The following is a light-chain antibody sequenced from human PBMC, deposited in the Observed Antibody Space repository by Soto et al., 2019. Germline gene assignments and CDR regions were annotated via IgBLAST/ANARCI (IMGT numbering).Light chain of an antibody. CDR3: ASYAARSTLGV. Sequence: QSVPTQPASVSGSPGQSITISCTGTSSDVGGYKYVSWYQHHPGKAPKLIIFEVTNRPSGVSNRFSGSKSGNTASLTISGLQAEDEADYYCASYAARSTLGVFGTGTKVTVL. J-gene: IGLJ1*01. CDR2: EVT. CDR1: SSDVGGYKY. V-gene: IGLV2-14*01.